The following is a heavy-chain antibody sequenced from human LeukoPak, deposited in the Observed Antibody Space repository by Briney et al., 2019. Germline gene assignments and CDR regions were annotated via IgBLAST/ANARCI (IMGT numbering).Heavy chain of an antibody. V-gene: IGHV3-20*01. CDR3: ASEGFGVVKGDFDI. CDR1: GFTFSSYS. Sequence: GGSLRLSCAASGFTFSSYSMHWGRQAPGKGLEWVSGINWNGGSTGYADSVKGRFIISRDNAKNALYLQMTSLRAEDTALYHCASEGFGVVKGDFDIWGQGTMVTVSS. CDR2: INWNGGST. J-gene: IGHJ3*02. D-gene: IGHD3-3*01.